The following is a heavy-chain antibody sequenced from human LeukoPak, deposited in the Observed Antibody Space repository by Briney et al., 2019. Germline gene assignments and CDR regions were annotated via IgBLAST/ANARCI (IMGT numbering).Heavy chain of an antibody. CDR1: GGSISSYY. D-gene: IGHD5-24*01. CDR3: ARDSRDAYTLDY. Sequence: PSETLSLTCTVSGGSISSYYWSWIRHPPGKGLEWIGYIYYSGSTNYNPSLKSRVTISVDTSKNQFALKLSSVTAADTAVYYCARDSRDAYTLDYWGQGTLVTVSS. J-gene: IGHJ4*02. CDR2: IYYSGST. V-gene: IGHV4-59*01.